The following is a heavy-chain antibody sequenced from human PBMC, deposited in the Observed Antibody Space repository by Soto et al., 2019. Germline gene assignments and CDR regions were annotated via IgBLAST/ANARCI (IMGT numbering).Heavy chain of an antibody. J-gene: IGHJ5*02. CDR2: ISAYNGNT. D-gene: IGHD5-12*01. CDR3: ARGPDIVATMDWFDP. Sequence: ASVKVSCKASGYTFTSYRISWVRQDPGQGLEWMGWISAYNGNTNYAQKLQGRVTMTTDTSTSTACMELRSLRSDDTAVYYCARGPDIVATMDWFDPWGQGTLVTVSS. CDR1: GYTFTSYR. V-gene: IGHV1-18*01.